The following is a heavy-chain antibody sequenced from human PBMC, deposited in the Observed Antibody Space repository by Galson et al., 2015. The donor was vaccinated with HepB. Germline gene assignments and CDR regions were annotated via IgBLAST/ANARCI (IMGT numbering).Heavy chain of an antibody. CDR2: ISWNSGSI. J-gene: IGHJ3*02. D-gene: IGHD3-22*01. CDR1: GFTFDDYA. V-gene: IGHV3-9*01. CDR3: AKDIGYYDSSGSWFDI. Sequence: SLRLSCAASGFTFDDYAMHWVRQAPGKGLEWVSGISWNSGSIGYADSVKGRFTISRDNAKNSLYLQMNSLRAEDTALYYCAKDIGYYDSSGSWFDIWGQGTMVTVSP.